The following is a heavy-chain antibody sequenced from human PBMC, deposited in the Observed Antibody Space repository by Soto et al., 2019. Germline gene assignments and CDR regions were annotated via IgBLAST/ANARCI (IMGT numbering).Heavy chain of an antibody. CDR1: GFTFSSYS. CDR3: ARAPDILTGPDY. Sequence: PGGSLRLSCAASGFTFSSYSMNWVRQAPGKGLEWVSSISSNSRYIYYADSVKGRFTVSRDNAEHSLYLQMNSLRAEDTAVYYCARAPDILTGPDYWGQGTLVTVSS. D-gene: IGHD3-9*01. V-gene: IGHV3-21*01. J-gene: IGHJ4*02. CDR2: ISSNSRYI.